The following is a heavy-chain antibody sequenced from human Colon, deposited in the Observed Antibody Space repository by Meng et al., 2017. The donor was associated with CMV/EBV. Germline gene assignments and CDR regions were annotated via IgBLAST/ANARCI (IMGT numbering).Heavy chain of an antibody. V-gene: IGHV3-74*01. J-gene: IGHJ4*02. CDR2: LSHEGGNA. D-gene: IGHD4-17*01. CDR3: ARDILGDIDYVFDL. Sequence: GESLKISCAASGLTLGRYWMHWVRQVPGKGPMWVSRLSHEGGNAIYADSVKGRFTVSRDNTKNTLYLQMNSLRADDTAVYYCARDILGDIDYVFDLWGQGTQVTVSS. CDR1: GLTLGRYW.